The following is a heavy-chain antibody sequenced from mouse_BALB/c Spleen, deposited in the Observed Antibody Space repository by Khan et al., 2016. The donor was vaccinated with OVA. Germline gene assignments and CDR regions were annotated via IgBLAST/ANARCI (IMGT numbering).Heavy chain of an antibody. CDR1: FYTFTICF. CDR2: IDPSDNYT. Sequence: QVQLQQSGAELVKPGASVKLSCKASFYTFTICFLHFVNHIPLLFLEWIGEIDPSDNYTNYNQKFKGKATLTLDKSSSTAYMQLSSLTSADSAVYSCARSYFYGSSTWFGYWGQGTLVTVSA. V-gene: IGHV1-69*02. J-gene: IGHJ3*01. CDR3: ARSYFYGSSTWFGY. D-gene: IGHD1-1*01.